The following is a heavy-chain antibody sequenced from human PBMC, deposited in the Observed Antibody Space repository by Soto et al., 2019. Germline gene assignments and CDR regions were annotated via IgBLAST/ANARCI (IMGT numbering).Heavy chain of an antibody. Sequence: SETLSLTCTVSGGSISSYYWSWIRQPPGKGLEWIGYIYYSGSTNYNPSLKSRVTISVDTSKNQFSLKLSSVTAADTAVYYCARGKWLRPQATFYYFDYWGQGTLVTVSS. D-gene: IGHD5-12*01. CDR1: GGSISSYY. CDR2: IYYSGST. CDR3: ARGKWLRPQATFYYFDY. V-gene: IGHV4-59*01. J-gene: IGHJ4*02.